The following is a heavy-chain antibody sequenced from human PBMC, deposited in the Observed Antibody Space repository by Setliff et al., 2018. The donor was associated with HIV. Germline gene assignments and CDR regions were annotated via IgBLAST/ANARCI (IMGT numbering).Heavy chain of an antibody. CDR3: ARDIQAAGTGWFDP. CDR1: GYSISSGYY. J-gene: IGHJ5*02. CDR2: IYHSGST. V-gene: IGHV4-38-2*02. Sequence: LSLTCAVSGYSISSGYYWGWTRQPPGKGLEWNGSIYHSGSTYYNPSLKSRVTISLDTSKNQFSLKLSSVTAADTAVYYCARDIQAAGTGWFDPWGQGTLVTVS. D-gene: IGHD6-13*01.